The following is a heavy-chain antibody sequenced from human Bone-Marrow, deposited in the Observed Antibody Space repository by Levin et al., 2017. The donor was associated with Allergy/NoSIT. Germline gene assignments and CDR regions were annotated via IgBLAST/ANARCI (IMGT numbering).Heavy chain of an antibody. CDR3: ARATLLLTSMPPGYYFDF. V-gene: IGHV1-2*02. CDR1: GYTFTDYY. J-gene: IGHJ4*02. Sequence: PGESLKISCKASGYTFTDYYIHWVRQAPGQGLEWIGWSNPHSGDSKFAQKFQGRVSMTRDTSANTAYIDLNSLTSDDTAFYYCARATLLLTSMPPGYYFDFWGQGSLVTVSS. D-gene: IGHD2/OR15-2a*01. CDR2: SNPHSGDS.